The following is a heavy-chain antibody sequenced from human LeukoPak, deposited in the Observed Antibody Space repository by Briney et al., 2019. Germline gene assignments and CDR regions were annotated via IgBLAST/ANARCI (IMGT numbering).Heavy chain of an antibody. Sequence: GGSLRLSCAASGFTFSSYSMNWVRQAPGKGLEWVSYISSSSSTIYYADSVKGRFTISRDNAKNSLYLQMNSLRAEDTAVYYCARDTPDYGGNSVPFDYWGQGTLVTVSS. CDR3: ARDTPDYGGNSVPFDY. CDR2: ISSSSSTI. D-gene: IGHD4-23*01. J-gene: IGHJ4*02. V-gene: IGHV3-48*04. CDR1: GFTFSSYS.